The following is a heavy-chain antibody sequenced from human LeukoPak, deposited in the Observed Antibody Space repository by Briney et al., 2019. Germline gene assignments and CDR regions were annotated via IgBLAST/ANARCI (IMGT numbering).Heavy chain of an antibody. Sequence: GMSLRLSCAASGFTFRGSGMHWVRQAPGKGLEWVAIIWSDGSNKYYTDSVKGRFTISRDNSKNTVYLQMSSLRAEDTAVYYCVKRGVVPGSIPYDYWGQGTLVTVSS. CDR3: VKRGVVPGSIPYDY. J-gene: IGHJ4*02. CDR2: IWSDGSNK. V-gene: IGHV3-33*06. CDR1: GFTFRGSG. D-gene: IGHD2-2*02.